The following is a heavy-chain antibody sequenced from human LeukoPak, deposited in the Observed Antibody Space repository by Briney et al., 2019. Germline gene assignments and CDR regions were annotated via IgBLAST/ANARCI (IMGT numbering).Heavy chain of an antibody. CDR3: ARAPPGIAAAGSRFNWFDP. V-gene: IGHV4-34*01. J-gene: IGHJ5*02. Sequence: SETLSLTCAVYGGSFSGYYWSWIRQPPGKGLEWIGEINHSGSTNYNPSLKSRVTISVDTSKNQFSLKLSSVTAADTAVYYCARAPPGIAAAGSRFNWFDPWGQGTLVTVSS. CDR2: INHSGST. CDR1: GGSFSGYY. D-gene: IGHD6-13*01.